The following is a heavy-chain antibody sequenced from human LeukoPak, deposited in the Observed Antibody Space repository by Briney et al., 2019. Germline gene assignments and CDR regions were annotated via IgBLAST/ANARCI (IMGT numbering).Heavy chain of an antibody. D-gene: IGHD2-2*01. V-gene: IGHV1-69*06. Sequence: GASVKVSCKASGGTFISYAISWVRQAPGQGLEWMGGIIPIFGTANYAQKFQGRVTITADKSTSTAYMELSSLRSEDTAVYYCASSSHYHYYYYYYMDVWGKGTTVTVSS. CDR2: IIPIFGTA. CDR1: GGTFISYA. J-gene: IGHJ6*03. CDR3: ASSSHYHYYYYYYMDV.